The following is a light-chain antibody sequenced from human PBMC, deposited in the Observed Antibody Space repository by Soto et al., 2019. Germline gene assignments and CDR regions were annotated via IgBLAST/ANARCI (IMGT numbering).Light chain of an antibody. V-gene: IGLV1-40*01. CDR3: QSYDISLSAYV. CDR2: GNN. Sequence: QSALTQPPSVSGAPGQRVTISCTGSSSNIGAGHDVHWYQQFPGTAPQLLIFGNNNRPSGVPDRFSGSKSGSSASLAITGLQAEDEADFYCQSYDISLSAYVFGTGTKLTVL. J-gene: IGLJ1*01. CDR1: SSNIGAGHD.